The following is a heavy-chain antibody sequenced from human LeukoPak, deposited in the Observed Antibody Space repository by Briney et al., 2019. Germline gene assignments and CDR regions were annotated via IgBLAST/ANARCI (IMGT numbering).Heavy chain of an antibody. D-gene: IGHD6-6*01. J-gene: IGHJ4*02. Sequence: ASVKVSCKASGGTFSSYAIKWVRQAPGQGLEWLGGIVPIFGTTHYAQKFQGRVTITADESTSTAYMGLSSLRSEDTAVYYCARERDYQLALDYWGQGTLVTVS. CDR3: ARERDYQLALDY. CDR1: GGTFSSYA. CDR2: IVPIFGTT. V-gene: IGHV1-69*13.